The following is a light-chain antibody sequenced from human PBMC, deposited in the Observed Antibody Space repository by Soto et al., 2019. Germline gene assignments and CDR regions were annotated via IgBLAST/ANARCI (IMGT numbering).Light chain of an antibody. V-gene: IGKV3-20*01. CDR3: QQYGSSPVT. CDR1: QSVSSSY. J-gene: IGKJ2*01. Sequence: EIVLTQSPGTLSLSPGERATLSCRASQSVSSSYLAWYQQKPGQAPRLLIYGASSRATGIPDRFSGSGSGTDFTLTISRTEPEDFAVYYCQQYGSSPVTFGQGTKLEIK. CDR2: GAS.